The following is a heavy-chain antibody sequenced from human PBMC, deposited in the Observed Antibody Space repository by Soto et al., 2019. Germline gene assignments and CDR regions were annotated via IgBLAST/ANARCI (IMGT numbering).Heavy chain of an antibody. Sequence: QITLKESGPTLVKPTQTLTLTCTFSGFSLSTSGVGVGWIRQPPGKALEWLALIYWEDDKRYSPSLKGRPTTTKDTSTTRVVLTMTTLDPVDTATYYCAHVYGGYDNSAYWGQGTLVTVSS. D-gene: IGHD5-12*01. J-gene: IGHJ4*02. CDR3: AHVYGGYDNSAY. CDR1: GFSLSTSGVG. V-gene: IGHV2-5*02. CDR2: IYWEDDK.